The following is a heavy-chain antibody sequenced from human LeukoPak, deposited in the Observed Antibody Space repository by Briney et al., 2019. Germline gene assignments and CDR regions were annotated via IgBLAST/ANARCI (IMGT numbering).Heavy chain of an antibody. CDR3: ASDNWYAFWSAPTWAY. V-gene: IGHV3-7*01. CDR1: GFTFNHFW. CDR2: IKKTGSET. D-gene: IGHD3-3*01. Sequence: GGSLRLSCAASGFTFNHFWMSWIRQAPGKGLEWVAYIKKTGSETYYVDSVKGRFTISRDNAKNSLFLQMNSLRAEDTAVYYCASDNWYAFWSAPTWAYWGQGTLVTVSS. J-gene: IGHJ4*02.